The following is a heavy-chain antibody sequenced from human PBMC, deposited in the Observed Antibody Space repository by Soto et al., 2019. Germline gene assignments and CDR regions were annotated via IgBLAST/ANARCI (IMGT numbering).Heavy chain of an antibody. CDR1: GFSLSTSGVG. J-gene: IGHJ5*02. CDR3: AHIMTYYYDSSHWFDP. CDR2: IYWDDDK. V-gene: IGHV2-5*02. Sequence: QITLKESGPTLMKPTQTLTLTCTFSGFSLSTSGVGVGWIRQPPGKALEWLALIYWDDDKRYSPSLKSRLTITKDTSKNQVVLTMTNMDPVDTATYYCAHIMTYYYDSSHWFDPWGQGTLVTVSS. D-gene: IGHD3-22*01.